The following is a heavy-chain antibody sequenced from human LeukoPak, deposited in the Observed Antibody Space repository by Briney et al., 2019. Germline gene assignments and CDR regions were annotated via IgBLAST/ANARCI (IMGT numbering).Heavy chain of an antibody. CDR2: IYWNDDN. CDR1: GFSLSTRGVG. J-gene: IGHJ4*02. Sequence: ESGPALVKPTQTLTLTCTFSGFSLSTRGVGVGWIRQPPGKALEWLALIYWNDDNRYSPSLKSRLTITKDTSKNQVVLTMTNMDPVDTARYYCAHGSGWLYDYWGQGTLVIVSS. V-gene: IGHV2-5*01. D-gene: IGHD6-19*01. CDR3: AHGSGWLYDY.